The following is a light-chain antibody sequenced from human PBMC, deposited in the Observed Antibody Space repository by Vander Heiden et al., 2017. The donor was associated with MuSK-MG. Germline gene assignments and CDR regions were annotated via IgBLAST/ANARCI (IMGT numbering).Light chain of an antibody. CDR1: SSDLGAYNY. J-gene: IGLJ2*01. Sequence: QSALTQPASVSGSPGPSITSSCTGTSSDLGAYNYVSWYQQHPGKAPKFIIYEVSDRPSGVSNRFSGSKSGNTASLTISGLQAEDEADYYCSSYTNNGTVIFGGGTKLTGL. CDR2: EVS. V-gene: IGLV2-14*01. CDR3: SSYTNNGTVI.